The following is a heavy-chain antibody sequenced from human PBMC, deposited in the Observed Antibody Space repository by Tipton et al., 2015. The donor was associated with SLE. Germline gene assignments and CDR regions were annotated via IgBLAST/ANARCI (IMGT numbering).Heavy chain of an antibody. V-gene: IGHV4-34*01. J-gene: IGHJ6*02. CDR2: INHSGST. CDR1: GGSFSGYY. D-gene: IGHD6-6*01. CDR3: ARDSYSSSSGSYYYGMDV. Sequence: LVQPSETLSLTCAVYGGSFSGYYWSWIRQPPGKGLEWIGEINHSGSTNYNPSLKSRVTISVDTSKNQFSLKLSSVTAADTAVYYCARDSYSSSSGSYYYGMDVWGQGTTVTVSS.